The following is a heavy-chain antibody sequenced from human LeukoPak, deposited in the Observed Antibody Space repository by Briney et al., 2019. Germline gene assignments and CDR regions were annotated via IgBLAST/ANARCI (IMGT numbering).Heavy chain of an antibody. D-gene: IGHD3-10*01. V-gene: IGHV3-23*01. Sequence: GGSLRLSCAASGFTFSSYALSWVSQAPGKGLEWVSDISGSGGRTYYADSVRGRFTVSRDNSRNTLYLQMNSLRAEDTAVYYCARDRGSGSGSSDHWGQGTLVTVSS. CDR3: ARDRGSGSGSSDH. CDR2: ISGSGGRT. J-gene: IGHJ4*02. CDR1: GFTFSSYA.